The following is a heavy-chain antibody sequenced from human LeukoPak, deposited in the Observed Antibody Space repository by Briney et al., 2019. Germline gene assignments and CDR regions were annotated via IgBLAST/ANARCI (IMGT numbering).Heavy chain of an antibody. D-gene: IGHD3-3*01. J-gene: IGHJ4*02. V-gene: IGHV3-23*01. CDR3: AKELFDPKVLEWLSHFDY. CDR2: ISGSGGST. Sequence: GGSLRLSCAASGFTFSSCAMSWVRQAPGKGLEWVSAISGSGGSTYYADSVKGRFTISRDNSKNTLYLQMNSLRAEDTAVYYCAKELFDPKVLEWLSHFDYWGQGTLVTVSS. CDR1: GFTFSSCA.